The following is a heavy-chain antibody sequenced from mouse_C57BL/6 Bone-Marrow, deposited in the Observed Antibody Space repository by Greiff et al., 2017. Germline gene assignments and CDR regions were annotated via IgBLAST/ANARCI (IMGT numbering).Heavy chain of an antibody. D-gene: IGHD2-4*01. Sequence: EVQLQQSGPELVKPGASVKISCKASGYSFTDYNMNWVKQSNGNSLEWIGVINPNYGTTSYNQKFKGKATLTVDKSSSTAYMQLNSLTSEDSAVYCGTRSPTRIVKFDYWGQGTPLTVSA. V-gene: IGHV1-39*01. CDR1: GYSFTDYN. CDR3: TRSPTRIVKFDY. CDR2: INPNYGTT. J-gene: IGHJ2*01.